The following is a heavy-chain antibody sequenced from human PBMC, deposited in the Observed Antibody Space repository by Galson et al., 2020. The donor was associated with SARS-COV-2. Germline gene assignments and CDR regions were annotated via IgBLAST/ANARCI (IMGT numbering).Heavy chain of an antibody. J-gene: IGHJ5*02. Sequence: ASVKVSCKVSGYTLTELSMHWVRQAPGKGLEWMGGFDPEDGETIYAQKFQGRVTMTEDTSTDTAYMELSSLRSEDTAVYYCATAYYYDSSGYYQGGFDPWGQGTLVTASS. CDR2: FDPEDGET. CDR3: ATAYYYDSSGYYQGGFDP. V-gene: IGHV1-24*01. D-gene: IGHD3-22*01. CDR1: GYTLTELS.